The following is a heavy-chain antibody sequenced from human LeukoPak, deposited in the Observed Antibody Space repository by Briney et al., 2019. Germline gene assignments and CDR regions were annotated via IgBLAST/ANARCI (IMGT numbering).Heavy chain of an antibody. J-gene: IGHJ4*02. CDR3: ARESSWGNFDY. V-gene: IGHV4-59*01. Sequence: PSETLSLTCTVSGGSISSYYWCWLRQPPGKGLEWMGYIYYSGSTNYNPSLKSRVTISVDTSKNQFSLKLSYVTAADTAVYFCARESSWGNFDYWGQGTLVAVSS. CDR2: IYYSGST. D-gene: IGHD7-27*01. CDR1: GGSISSYY.